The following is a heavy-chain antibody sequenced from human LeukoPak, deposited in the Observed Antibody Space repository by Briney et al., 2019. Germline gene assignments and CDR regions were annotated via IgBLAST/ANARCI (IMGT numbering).Heavy chain of an antibody. CDR1: GDSISTYY. J-gene: IGHJ4*02. Sequence: SSETLSLTCTVSGDSISTYYWTWIRQPPEKGLEWIGYIYYTGSTNYNPSLNSRVTISLDTSKNQFSLKLSSVTAADTAVYYCATYIAAAGLYYFHYWGQGTLVTVSS. D-gene: IGHD6-13*01. CDR3: ATYIAAAGLYYFHY. CDR2: IYYTGST. V-gene: IGHV4-59*01.